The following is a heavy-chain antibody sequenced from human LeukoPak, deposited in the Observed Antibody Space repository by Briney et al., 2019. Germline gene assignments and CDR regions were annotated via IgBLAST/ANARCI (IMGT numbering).Heavy chain of an antibody. CDR2: IYTSGST. J-gene: IGHJ5*02. CDR3: ARGMFPQLRFLEWLPRRYNWFDP. Sequence: PSETLSLTCTVSGGSISSGSYYWSWIRQPAGKGLEWIGRIYTSGSTNYNPSLKSRVTISVDTSKNQFSLKLSSVTAADTAVYYCARGMFPQLRFLEWLPRRYNWFDPWGRGTLVTVSS. CDR1: GGSISSGSYY. D-gene: IGHD3-3*01. V-gene: IGHV4-61*02.